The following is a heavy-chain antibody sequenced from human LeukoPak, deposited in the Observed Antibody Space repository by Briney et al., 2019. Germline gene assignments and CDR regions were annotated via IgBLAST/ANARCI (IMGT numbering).Heavy chain of an antibody. CDR1: GGSISSYY. CDR2: SRFSGST. V-gene: IGHV4-59*01. D-gene: IGHD5-12*01. Sequence: SETLSLTCTVSGGSISSYYCNWIRQPPGKGLEWIGYSRFSGSTNYKPSLASRVTISLDTSKNQFSLKQTSVTAADTAVYYCARTEVVATSYCFDYWGQGILVTVSS. CDR3: ARTEVVATSYCFDY. J-gene: IGHJ4*02.